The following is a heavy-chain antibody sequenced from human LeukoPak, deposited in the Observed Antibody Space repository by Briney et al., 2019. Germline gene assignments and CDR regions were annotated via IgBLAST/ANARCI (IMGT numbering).Heavy chain of an antibody. CDR2: IRSKAYGCTT. D-gene: IGHD5-12*01. V-gene: IGHV3-49*03. CDR1: GFTFGDYA. Sequence: GGSLRLSCTASGFTFGDYAMSWFRQAPGKGLEWVGFIRSKAYGCTTEYAASVKGRFTISRDDSKSIAYLQMNSLKPEDTAVYYCTRRYVDIVATFPLDYWGQGTLVTVSS. J-gene: IGHJ4*02. CDR3: TRRYVDIVATFPLDY.